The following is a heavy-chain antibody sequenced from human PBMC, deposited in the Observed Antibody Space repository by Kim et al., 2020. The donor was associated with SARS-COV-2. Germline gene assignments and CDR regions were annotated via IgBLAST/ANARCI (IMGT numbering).Heavy chain of an antibody. CDR3: ARDFGELYY. V-gene: IGHV3-11*05. D-gene: IGHD3-10*01. J-gene: IGHJ4*02. CDR2: SYT. Sequence: SYTNYAHSVKGRLTIYRDNAKNSLYLQMNSLGAEDTAVYYCARDFGELYYWGQGTLVTVSS.